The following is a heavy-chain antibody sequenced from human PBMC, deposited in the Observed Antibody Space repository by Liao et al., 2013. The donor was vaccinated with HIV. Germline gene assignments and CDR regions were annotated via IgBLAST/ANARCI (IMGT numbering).Heavy chain of an antibody. V-gene: IGHV4-39*07. Sequence: QVQLQESGPGLVKPSETLSLTCTVSGGSINSRGYYWGWIRQPPGKGLEWIGEINHSGKTNYNPSLKSRVTISVDTSKNQFSLKLSSVTAADTAVYYCARGGGTVTIFDYWGQGTLVTVSS. CDR2: INHSGKT. J-gene: IGHJ4*02. D-gene: IGHD4-17*01. CDR1: GGSINSRGYY. CDR3: ARGGGTVTIFDY.